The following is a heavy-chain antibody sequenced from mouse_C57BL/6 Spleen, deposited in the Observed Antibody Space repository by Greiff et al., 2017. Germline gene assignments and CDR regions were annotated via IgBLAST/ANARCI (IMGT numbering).Heavy chain of an antibody. V-gene: IGHV1-69*01. Sequence: VQLQQPGAELVMPGASVKLSCKASGYTFTSYWMHWVKQRPGQGLEWIGEIDPSDSYTNYNQKFKGKSTLTVDKSSSTAYMQLSSLRSEDSAVYACASRAVVVPYWYFDVWGTGTTVTVSS. J-gene: IGHJ1*03. CDR2: IDPSDSYT. CDR3: ASRAVVVPYWYFDV. CDR1: GYTFTSYW. D-gene: IGHD1-1*01.